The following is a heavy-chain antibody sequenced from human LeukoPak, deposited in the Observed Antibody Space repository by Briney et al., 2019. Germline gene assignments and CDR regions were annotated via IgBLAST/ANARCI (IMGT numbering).Heavy chain of an antibody. V-gene: IGHV4-61*02. CDR1: GGSISSGSYY. J-gene: IGHJ3*02. CDR2: IYTSGST. Sequence: SETLSLTCTVSGGSISSGSYYWSWIRQPAGKGLEWIGRIYTSGSTNYNPSLKSRVTISVDTSKNQFSLKLSSVTAADTAVYYCARHKYYYGSGSYYTNAFDIWGQGTMVTVSS. D-gene: IGHD3-10*01. CDR3: ARHKYYYGSGSYYTNAFDI.